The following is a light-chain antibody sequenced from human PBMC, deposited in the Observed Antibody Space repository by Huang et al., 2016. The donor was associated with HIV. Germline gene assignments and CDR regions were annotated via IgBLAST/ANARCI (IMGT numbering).Light chain of an antibody. CDR2: GAS. Sequence: IVMTQSPATLSVAPGEGATLSCRASPTVSTTLAWYQQKTGQAPRRLLYGASTRATGIPARFSGSGSGIEFTLTISSLESEDFADYYCQQYNKWPPAFGQGTKVEIK. CDR1: PTVSTT. V-gene: IGKV3-15*01. CDR3: QQYNKWPPA. J-gene: IGKJ1*01.